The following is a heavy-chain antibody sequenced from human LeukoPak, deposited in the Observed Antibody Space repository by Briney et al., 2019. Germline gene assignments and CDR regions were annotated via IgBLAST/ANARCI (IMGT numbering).Heavy chain of an antibody. CDR3: ARSKGSGSYFYSYYYGMDV. CDR2: IYPGDSDT. D-gene: IGHD1-26*01. Sequence: GESLEISCKGSGYSFTSYWIGWVRQMPGKGLEWMGIIYPGDSDTRYSPSFQGQVTISADKSISTAYLQWSSLKASDTAMYYCARSKGSGSYFYSYYYGMDVWGQGTTVTVSS. V-gene: IGHV5-51*01. J-gene: IGHJ6*02. CDR1: GYSFTSYW.